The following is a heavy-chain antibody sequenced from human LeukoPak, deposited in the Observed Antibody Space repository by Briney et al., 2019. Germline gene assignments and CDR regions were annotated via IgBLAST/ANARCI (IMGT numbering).Heavy chain of an antibody. CDR1: GFTFSSYS. CDR2: ISSSSSYI. CDR3: ARDLTVTTEY. Sequence: GGSLRLSCAASGFTFSSYSMNWVRQTPGKGLEWVSSISSSSSYIYYADSVKGRFTISRDNAKNSLYLQMNSLRAEDTAVYYCARDLTVTTEYWGQGTLVTVSS. D-gene: IGHD4-17*01. J-gene: IGHJ4*02. V-gene: IGHV3-21*01.